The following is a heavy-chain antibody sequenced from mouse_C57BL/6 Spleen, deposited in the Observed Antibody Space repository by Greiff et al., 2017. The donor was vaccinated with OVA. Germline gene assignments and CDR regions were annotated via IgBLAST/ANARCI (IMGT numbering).Heavy chain of an antibody. CDR1: GYTFTGYW. D-gene: IGHD1-1*01. CDR3: SRGYYYGSSPYWYFDV. V-gene: IGHV1-9*01. J-gene: IGHJ1*03. CDR2: ILPGSGST. Sequence: QVQLQQSGAELMKPGASVKLSCKATGYTFTGYWIEWVKQRPGHGLEWIGEILPGSGSTNYNEKFKGKATFTADTSSNTAYMQLSSLTTEDSAIYYCSRGYYYGSSPYWYFDVWGTGTTVTVSS.